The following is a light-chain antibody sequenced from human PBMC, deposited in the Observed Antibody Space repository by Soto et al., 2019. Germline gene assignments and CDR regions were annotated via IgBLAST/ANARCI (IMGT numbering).Light chain of an antibody. J-gene: IGKJ2*01. CDR3: QQYNNSPEYT. CDR1: QSVSSRY. Sequence: EIVLTQSPGTLSLSPGERATLSCRASQSVSSRYLAWYQQKPGQAPRLLIYGASNRATGIPDRFSGSGSGTDFTLTISRLEPADFAVYFCQQYNNSPEYTFGQGTKLEIK. CDR2: GAS. V-gene: IGKV3-20*01.